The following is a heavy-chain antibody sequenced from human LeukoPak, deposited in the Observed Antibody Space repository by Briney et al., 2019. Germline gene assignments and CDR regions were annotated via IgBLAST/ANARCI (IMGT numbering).Heavy chain of an antibody. V-gene: IGHV1-69*05. CDR3: ARDGGQTRGVVPAAKDETYAFDI. CDR1: GGTFNSYA. D-gene: IGHD2-2*01. CDR2: IIPIFGTA. Sequence: GASVKVSCKASGGTFNSYAISWVRQAPGQGLEWMGGIIPIFGTANYAQKVQGRVTITTDESTTTAYMELSSLRSEDTAVYYCARDGGQTRGVVPAAKDETYAFDIWGQGTMVTVSS. J-gene: IGHJ3*02.